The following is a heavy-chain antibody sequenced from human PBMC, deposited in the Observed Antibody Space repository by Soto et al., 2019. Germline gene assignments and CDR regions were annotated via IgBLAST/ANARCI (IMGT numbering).Heavy chain of an antibody. J-gene: IGHJ6*02. D-gene: IGHD6-25*01. CDR2: ITAYNGNT. Sequence: QAQLVQSGAEVKKPGASVKVSCKASGYSFTTYIISWVRQTAGQGLEWMGWITAYNGNTHYPQKLQGRVTMTIDPPTSTAYMERTGLRAEETAVYYCARIAAESDFAMDVWGQGTTVTVSS. CDR3: ARIAAESDFAMDV. V-gene: IGHV1-18*01. CDR1: GYSFTTYI.